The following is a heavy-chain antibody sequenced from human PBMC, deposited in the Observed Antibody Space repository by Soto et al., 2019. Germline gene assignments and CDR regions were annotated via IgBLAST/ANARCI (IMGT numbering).Heavy chain of an antibody. Sequence: GASGKVSWKASGCTFAGNGLSWVRQAPGQGLEWVGWVSAYNGNTNYAQELQGRGTMTTDTSTSTAHMELRSLRSDNTAVYYCARQSAYIRWRQRPIGAFDI. CDR2: VSAYNGNT. V-gene: IGHV1-18*01. CDR3: ARQSAYIRWRQRPIGAFDI. J-gene: IGHJ3*02. D-gene: IGHD2-15*01. CDR1: GCTFAGNG.